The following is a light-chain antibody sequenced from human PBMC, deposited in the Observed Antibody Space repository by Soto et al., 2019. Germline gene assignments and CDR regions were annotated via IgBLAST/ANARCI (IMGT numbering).Light chain of an antibody. J-gene: IGKJ1*01. CDR3: QQYNNYWT. Sequence: IQMTQSTSTLSASVGDRVTITCRASQSISSWLAWYQQKPGKAPKLLIYKASSLESGVPSRFSGSGSGTEFTLTISSLQPDDFATYYCQQYNNYWTFAQGTKVAIK. CDR1: QSISSW. CDR2: KAS. V-gene: IGKV1-5*03.